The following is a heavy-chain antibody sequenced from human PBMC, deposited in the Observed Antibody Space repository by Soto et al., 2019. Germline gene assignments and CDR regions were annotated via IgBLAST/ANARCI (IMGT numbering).Heavy chain of an antibody. V-gene: IGHV3-21*01. CDR3: ARAIVRVGRRGGVMDV. CDR2: ISSSSSYI. J-gene: IGHJ6*02. Sequence: EVQLVESGGGLVKPGGSLRLSCAASGFTFSSYSMNWVRQAPGKGLEWVSSISSSSSYIYYADSVKGRFTISRDNAKNSLYLQMNSLRAEDTAVYYCARAIVRVGRRGGVMDVWGQGTTVTVSS. CDR1: GFTFSSYS. D-gene: IGHD1-26*01.